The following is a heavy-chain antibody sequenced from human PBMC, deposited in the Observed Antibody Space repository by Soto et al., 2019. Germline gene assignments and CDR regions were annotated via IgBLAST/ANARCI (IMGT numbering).Heavy chain of an antibody. CDR2: IYYSGST. J-gene: IGHJ6*02. Sequence: QVQLQESGPGLVKPSQTLSLTCTVSGGSISSGGYYWSWIRQHPGKGLEWIGYIYYSGSTYYNPSLKSRVTISVDTSKNRFSLKLRSVTAADTAVYSCARDRAYCGGDCYSGYYFYDGMDVWGQGTTVTVSS. D-gene: IGHD2-21*02. V-gene: IGHV4-31*03. CDR1: GGSISSGGYY. CDR3: ARDRAYCGGDCYSGYYFYDGMDV.